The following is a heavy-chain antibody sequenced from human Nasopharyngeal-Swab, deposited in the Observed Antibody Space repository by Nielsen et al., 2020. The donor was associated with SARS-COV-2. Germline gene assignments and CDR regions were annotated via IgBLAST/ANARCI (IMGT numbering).Heavy chain of an antibody. Sequence: GGSLRLSCAASGFTFTSDWMSWVRQAPGKGLEWVADIKQDGTETHYVDAVKGRFTISRDNAKNSLHLQMNSLRAEDTAVYFCVRGDAYNRLWGQGILVTVSS. CDR2: IKQDGTET. V-gene: IGHV3-7*04. CDR3: VRGDAYNRL. CDR1: GFTFTSDW. D-gene: IGHD5-24*01. J-gene: IGHJ4*02.